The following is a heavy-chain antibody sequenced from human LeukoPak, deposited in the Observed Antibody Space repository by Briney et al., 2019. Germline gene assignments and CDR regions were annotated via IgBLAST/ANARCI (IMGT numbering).Heavy chain of an antibody. V-gene: IGHV4-59*04. CDR3: ASTYRKAARQDY. CDR1: GGSINSYY. D-gene: IGHD6-6*01. Sequence: SETLSLTCTVSGGSINSYYWSWIRQPPGKGLEWIGYIYHSGSTYYNPSLKSRVTISVDKSKNQFSLKLSSVTAADTAVYYCASTYRKAARQDYWGQGTLVTVSS. J-gene: IGHJ4*02. CDR2: IYHSGST.